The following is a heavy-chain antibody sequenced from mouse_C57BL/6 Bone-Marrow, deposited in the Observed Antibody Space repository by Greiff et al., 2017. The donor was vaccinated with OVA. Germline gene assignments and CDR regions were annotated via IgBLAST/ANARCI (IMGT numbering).Heavy chain of an antibody. D-gene: IGHD2-2*01. J-gene: IGHJ1*03. CDR1: GYAFTNYL. CDR3: ARYGYDWYCDV. Sequence: VQLQQSGAELVRPGTSVKVSCKASGYAFTNYLIEWVKQRPGQGLEWIGVINPGSGGTNYNEKFKGKATLTADKSSSTAYMQLSSLTSEDSAVYFCARYGYDWYCDVWGTGTTVTVSS. V-gene: IGHV1-54*01. CDR2: INPGSGGT.